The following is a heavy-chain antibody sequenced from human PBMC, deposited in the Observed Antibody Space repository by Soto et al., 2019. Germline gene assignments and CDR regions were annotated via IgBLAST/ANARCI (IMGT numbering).Heavy chain of an antibody. CDR1: GFTFSRYA. V-gene: IGHV3-30*04. CDR2: ISRDGTNK. D-gene: IGHD3-10*01. CDR3: ARSRSGAVADSFDF. J-gene: IGHJ4*02. Sequence: GGSLRLSSAASGFTFSRYAIHWVRQAPGKGLEWVAVISRDGTNKYYVDSVKGRFTISRDNSRNTLYLQMNSLRHEDAAVYYCARSRSGAVADSFDFWGQGTLVPVSS.